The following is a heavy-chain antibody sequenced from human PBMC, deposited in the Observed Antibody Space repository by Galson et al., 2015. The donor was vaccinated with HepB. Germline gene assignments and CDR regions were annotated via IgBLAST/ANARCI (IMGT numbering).Heavy chain of an antibody. D-gene: IGHD1-14*01. V-gene: IGHV4-31*03. CDR2: IYYSRST. CDR3: AREVAAENPYFDY. J-gene: IGHJ4*02. Sequence: TLSLTCTVSGGPISSGGYYWSWIRHHPRKGLEWIGYIYYSRSTYYNPSLKSRVTISLGTSKNQLSLKLSSVTAADTDVYYCAREVAAENPYFDYWGQGTLVAVSS. CDR1: GGPISSGGYY.